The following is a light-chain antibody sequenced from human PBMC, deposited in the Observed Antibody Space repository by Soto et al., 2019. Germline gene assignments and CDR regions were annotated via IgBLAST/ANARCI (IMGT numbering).Light chain of an antibody. CDR3: QQYGISPTWT. CDR2: AAS. V-gene: IGKV1-39*01. J-gene: IGKJ1*01. CDR1: QFISTY. Sequence: DIQMTQSPSSLSASVGDRVTITCRTSQFISTYLHWYQQKPGKAPNLLIYAASKLHSGVPSRFSGSGSGTDFTLIISRLEPEDFAVYYCQQYGISPTWTFGQGTKVEIK.